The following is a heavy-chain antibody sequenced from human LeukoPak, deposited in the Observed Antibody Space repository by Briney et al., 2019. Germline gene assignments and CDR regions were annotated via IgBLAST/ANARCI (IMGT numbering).Heavy chain of an antibody. D-gene: IGHD2-2*02. CDR1: GGSISSSSYY. Sequence: SETLSLTCTVSGGSISSSSYYWGWIRQPPGKGLEWIGSIYYSGSTYYNPSLKSRVTISVDTSKNQFSLKLSSVTAADTAVYYCARHSILDVVPAAIVWFDPWGQGTQVTISS. J-gene: IGHJ5*02. CDR3: ARHSILDVVPAAIVWFDP. CDR2: IYYSGST. V-gene: IGHV4-39*01.